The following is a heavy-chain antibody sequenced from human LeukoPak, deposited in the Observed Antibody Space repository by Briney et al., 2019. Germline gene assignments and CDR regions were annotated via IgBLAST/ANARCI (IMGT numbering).Heavy chain of an antibody. CDR1: GGSFSGYY. CDR3: ARESYYYDSSGYYPPGYYYYYMDV. J-gene: IGHJ6*03. Sequence: SETLSLTCAVYGGSFSGYYWSWIRQPPGKGLEWIGEINHSGNTNYNPSLKSRVTISVDTSKNQFSLKLSSVTAADTAVYYCARESYYYDSSGYYPPGYYYYYMDVWGKGTTVTISS. CDR2: INHSGNT. V-gene: IGHV4-34*01. D-gene: IGHD3-22*01.